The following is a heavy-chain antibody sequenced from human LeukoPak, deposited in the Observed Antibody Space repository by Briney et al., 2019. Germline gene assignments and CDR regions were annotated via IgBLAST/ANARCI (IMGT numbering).Heavy chain of an antibody. D-gene: IGHD6-19*01. V-gene: IGHV3-23*01. J-gene: IGHJ4*02. CDR3: ARGSSGWPYYLDY. CDR2: ISDDGAST. CDR1: GFTFSSYA. Sequence: GGSLRLSCAASGFTFSSYAMSWVRQAPGEGLEWVSSISDDGASTYYADSVEGRFAISRDNSKNTVYLQMNSLRADDTAVYYCARGSSGWPYYLDYWGQGTLVTVSS.